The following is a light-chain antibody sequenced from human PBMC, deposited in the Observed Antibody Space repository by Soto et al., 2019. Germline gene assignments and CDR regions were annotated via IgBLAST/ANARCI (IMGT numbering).Light chain of an antibody. Sequence: QPVLTQSPSASASLGASVKLTCTLSSGHSSYAIAWHQQQPEKGPRYLMKLNSDGSHSKGDGIPDRFSGSSSGAERYLTISSLQSEDEAEYYCQTWGTGIRVFGTGTKVIV. CDR1: SGHSSYA. V-gene: IGLV4-69*01. J-gene: IGLJ1*01. CDR3: QTWGTGIRV. CDR2: LNSDGSH.